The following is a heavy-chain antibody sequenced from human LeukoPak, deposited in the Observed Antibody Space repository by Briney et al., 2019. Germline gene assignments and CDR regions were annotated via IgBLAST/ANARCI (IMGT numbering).Heavy chain of an antibody. CDR1: GFNFRSYS. Sequence: GGSLRLSCSVSGFNFRSYSMHWVRQAPGKGLEWVAVILYDGSDKDQADSVKGRFTISRDNAKNSLYLQMNSLRAEDTAVYYCARCSGRYYYYGMDVWGQGTTVTVSS. J-gene: IGHJ6*02. CDR3: ARCSGRYYYYGMDV. V-gene: IGHV3-30-3*01. D-gene: IGHD6-19*01. CDR2: ILYDGSDK.